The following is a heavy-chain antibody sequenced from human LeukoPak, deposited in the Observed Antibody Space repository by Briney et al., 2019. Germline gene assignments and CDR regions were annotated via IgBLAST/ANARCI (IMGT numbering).Heavy chain of an antibody. CDR2: INPSGGST. J-gene: IGHJ4*02. V-gene: IGHV1-46*01. Sequence: ASVKVSCKASGYTFTSYGISWVRQAPGQGLEWMGIINPSGGSTSYAQKFQGRVTMTRDTSTSTVYMELSSLRSEDTAVYYCARLRQNYFDYWGQGTLVTVSS. CDR3: ARLRQNYFDY. D-gene: IGHD4-17*01. CDR1: GYTFTSYG.